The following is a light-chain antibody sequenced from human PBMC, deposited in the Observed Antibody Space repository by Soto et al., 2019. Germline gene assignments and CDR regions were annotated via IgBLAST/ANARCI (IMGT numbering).Light chain of an antibody. CDR1: QTIDSW. J-gene: IGKJ1*01. CDR3: QQYHIYSGT. CDR2: KAS. Sequence: DIQMTQSPATLSASVGHRVTLTCRTSQTIDSWLAWYQQRPGKPPNLLIYKASTLASGVPSRFSGSGSGTEFTLIINSLQPDDFATYYCQQYHIYSGTFGQGTKVDIK. V-gene: IGKV1-5*03.